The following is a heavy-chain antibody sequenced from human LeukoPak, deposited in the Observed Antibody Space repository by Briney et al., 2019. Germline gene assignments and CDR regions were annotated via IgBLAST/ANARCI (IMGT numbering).Heavy chain of an antibody. V-gene: IGHV3-21*01. CDR2: ISSSSSYI. CDR3: ARGGFTTDC. J-gene: IGHJ4*02. Sequence: GGSLRLSCAASGFTFSSYSMNWVRQAPGKGLEWVSSISSSSSYIYYADSVKGRFTISRDNAKNSLHLQINSLRVEDTAVYYCARGGFTTDCWGQGTLVTVSS. CDR1: GFTFSSYS. D-gene: IGHD1-14*01.